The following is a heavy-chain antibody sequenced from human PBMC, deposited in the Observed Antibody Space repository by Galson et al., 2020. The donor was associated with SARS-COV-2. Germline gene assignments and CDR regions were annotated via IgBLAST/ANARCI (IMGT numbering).Heavy chain of an antibody. V-gene: IGHV3-20*01. CDR3: ASDYLRTCWYERSGYYYDPFDI. CDR2: IIWNGGST. D-gene: IGHD3-22*01. J-gene: IGHJ3*02. CDR1: GSTFDDYG. Sequence: GGSRRLSCAASGSTFDDYGMSWVRQAPGKGLEWDSGIIWNGGSTGYADSVKGRFTITRDNAKNSLYMQTTRLRAEDTALYHCASDYLRTCWYERSGYYYDPFDIWGHGTMSTSSS.